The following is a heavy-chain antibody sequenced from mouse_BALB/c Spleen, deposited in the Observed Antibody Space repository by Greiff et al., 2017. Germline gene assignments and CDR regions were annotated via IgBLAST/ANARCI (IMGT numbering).Heavy chain of an antibody. D-gene: IGHD2-10*02. J-gene: IGHJ4*01. V-gene: IGHV1S127*01. CDR1: GYTFTSYW. Sequence: QVQLQQSGAELVKPGASVKMSCKASGYTFTSYWMHWVKQRPGQGLEWIGTIDPSDSYTSYNQKFKGKATLTVDTSSSTAYMQLSSLASEDSAVYYCARGGYGNYSYAMDYWGQGTSVTVSS. CDR3: ARGGYGNYSYAMDY. CDR2: IDPSDSYT.